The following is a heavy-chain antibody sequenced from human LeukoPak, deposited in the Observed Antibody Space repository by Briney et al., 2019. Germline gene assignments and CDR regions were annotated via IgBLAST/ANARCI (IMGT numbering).Heavy chain of an antibody. V-gene: IGHV3-7*05. J-gene: IGHJ3*02. CDR3: ARERYCSGGSCYTWDAFDI. CDR2: IKQDGSEK. Sequence: GGSLRLSCAASGFTVTNAWMSWVRQAPGKGLEWVANIKQDGSEKYYVDSVKGRFTISRDNAKNSLYLQMNSLRAEDTAVYYCARERYCSGGSCYTWDAFDIWGQGTMVTVSS. CDR1: GFTVTNAW. D-gene: IGHD2-15*01.